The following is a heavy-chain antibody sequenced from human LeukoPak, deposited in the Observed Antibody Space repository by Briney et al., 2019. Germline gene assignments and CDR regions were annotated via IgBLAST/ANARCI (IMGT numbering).Heavy chain of an antibody. CDR2: ISSSSSSI. CDR1: GFTFSSYG. CDR3: ARASRSGYDF. V-gene: IGHV3-48*02. D-gene: IGHD3-22*01. Sequence: GGSLRLSRAASGFTFSSYGMNWVRQAPGKGLEWVSYISSSSSSIYNADSVKGRFTISRDNAKNSLFLQLNSLNDEDTAVYYCARASRSGYDFWGQGTLVTVSS. J-gene: IGHJ4*02.